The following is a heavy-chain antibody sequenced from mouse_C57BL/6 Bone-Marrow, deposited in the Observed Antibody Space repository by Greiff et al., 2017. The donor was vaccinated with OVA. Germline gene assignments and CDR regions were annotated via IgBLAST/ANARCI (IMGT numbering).Heavy chain of an antibody. CDR2: INPRSGNT. J-gene: IGHJ3*01. CDR1: GYTFTSYG. Sequence: QVQLQQSGAELARPGASVKLSCKASGYTFTSYGISWVKQRTGQGLEWIGEINPRSGNTYYNEKFKGKATLTADKSSNTAYMELRSLTSEDSAVYFWARGGYYYGSSYHFAYWGQGTLVTVSA. CDR3: ARGGYYYGSSYHFAY. V-gene: IGHV1-81*01. D-gene: IGHD1-1*01.